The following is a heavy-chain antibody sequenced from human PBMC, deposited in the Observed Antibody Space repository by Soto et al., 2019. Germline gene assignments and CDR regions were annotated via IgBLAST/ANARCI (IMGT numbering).Heavy chain of an antibody. J-gene: IGHJ3*02. CDR2: INYSGNT. CDR1: GGSFSGYY. D-gene: IGHD3-10*02. CDR3: ARGFSISVLGAFDI. Sequence: QVQLQQWGAGLLKPPETLSLTCAVYGGSFSGYYWSWIRQPPGKGLEWIGEINYSGNTNYNPSLKSRVTISVDTANNQFSLKLNSVTAADAAVYYCARGFSISVLGAFDIWGQGTMVTVSS. V-gene: IGHV4-34*01.